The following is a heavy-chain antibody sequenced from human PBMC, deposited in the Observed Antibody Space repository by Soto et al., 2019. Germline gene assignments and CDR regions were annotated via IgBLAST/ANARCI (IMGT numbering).Heavy chain of an antibody. Sequence: SGPTLVNPTQTLTLTCTFSGFSLSTNGVGVGWIRQPPGKALEWLALIYWDDDKRYSPSLKSRLTITKDTSKNQVVLTMTNMDPVDTATYYCAHRRPLIMTTSYNWFDPWGQGTLVTVSS. CDR1: GFSLSTNGVG. CDR3: AHRRPLIMTTSYNWFDP. CDR2: IYWDDDK. V-gene: IGHV2-5*02. J-gene: IGHJ5*02. D-gene: IGHD4-17*01.